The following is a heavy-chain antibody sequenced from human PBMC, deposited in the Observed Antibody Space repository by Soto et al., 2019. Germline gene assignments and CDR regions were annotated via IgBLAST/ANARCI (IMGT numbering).Heavy chain of an antibody. Sequence: SVKVSCKASGGTFSSYAISWVRQAPGQGLEWMGGIIPIFGTANYAQKFQGRVTITADESTSTAYMELSSLRSEDTAVYYCAIHYYDSSGYSYWGQGTLVTVSS. CDR2: IIPIFGTA. D-gene: IGHD3-22*01. CDR3: AIHYYDSSGYSY. CDR1: GGTFSSYA. J-gene: IGHJ4*02. V-gene: IGHV1-69*13.